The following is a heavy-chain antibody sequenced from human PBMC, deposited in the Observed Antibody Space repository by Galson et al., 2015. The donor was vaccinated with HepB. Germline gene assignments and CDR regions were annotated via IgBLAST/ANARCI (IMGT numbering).Heavy chain of an antibody. Sequence: SLRLSCAASGFTVSSNYMSWVRQAPGKGLEWVSVIYSGGSTYYADSVKSRFTISRDNSKNTLYLQMNSLRAEDTAVYYCARDHQSSYDLGHLDYWGQGTLVTVSS. J-gene: IGHJ4*02. CDR3: ARDHQSSYDLGHLDY. CDR1: GFTVSSNY. D-gene: IGHD5-12*01. V-gene: IGHV3-66*01. CDR2: IYSGGST.